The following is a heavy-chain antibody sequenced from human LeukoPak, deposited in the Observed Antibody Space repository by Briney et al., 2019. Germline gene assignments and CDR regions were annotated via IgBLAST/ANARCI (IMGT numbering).Heavy chain of an antibody. Sequence: GSVKVSCKASGYTFTGYYMHWVRQAPGQGLEWMGWINPNSGGTNYAQKFQGRLTMTRDTSTSTVYMELSSLRSDDTAVYYCARTYGNDASDIWGLGTMVTVSS. CDR2: INPNSGGT. D-gene: IGHD4-17*01. CDR3: ARTYGNDASDI. V-gene: IGHV1-2*02. CDR1: GYTFTGYY. J-gene: IGHJ3*02.